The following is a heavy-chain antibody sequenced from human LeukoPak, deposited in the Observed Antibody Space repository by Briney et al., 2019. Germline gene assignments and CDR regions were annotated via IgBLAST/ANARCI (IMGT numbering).Heavy chain of an antibody. CDR2: ISSSGSTI. CDR1: GFTFSSYE. Sequence: GGSLRLSCAASGFTFSSYEMNWVRQAPGRGLEWVSYISSSGSTIYYADSVQGRFTISRDNAKNSLYLQMNSLRAEDTAVYYCARVFSYYYDSSDPSMVWGQGTMVTVSS. D-gene: IGHD3-22*01. CDR3: ARVFSYYYDSSDPSMV. V-gene: IGHV3-48*03. J-gene: IGHJ3*01.